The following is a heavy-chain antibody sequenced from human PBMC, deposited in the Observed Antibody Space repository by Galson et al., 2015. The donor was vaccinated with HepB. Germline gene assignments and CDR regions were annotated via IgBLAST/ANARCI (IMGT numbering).Heavy chain of an antibody. J-gene: IGHJ4*02. V-gene: IGHV3-30-3*01. D-gene: IGHD1-26*01. Sequence: SLRLSCAASGFTFSSYAMHWVRQAPGKGLEWVAVISYDGSNKYYADSVKGRFTISRDNSKNTLYLQMNSLRAEDTAVYYCARVGYTGSHDLWYWGPGTLVTVSS. CDR3: ARVGYTGSHDLWY. CDR1: GFTFSSYA. CDR2: ISYDGSNK.